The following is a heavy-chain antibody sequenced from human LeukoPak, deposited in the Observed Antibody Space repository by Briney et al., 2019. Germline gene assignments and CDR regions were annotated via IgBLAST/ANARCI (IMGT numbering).Heavy chain of an antibody. Sequence: PGRSLRLSCAASGFTFSSYGMHWVRQAPGKGLEWVAVISYDGSNKYYADSVKGRFTISRDNSKNTLYLQMNSLRAEDTAVYYCAKDSGSSSWYYYYYGMDVWGQGTTVTVSS. CDR3: AKDSGSSSWYYYYYGMDV. CDR2: ISYDGSNK. J-gene: IGHJ6*02. V-gene: IGHV3-30*18. CDR1: GFTFSSYG. D-gene: IGHD6-13*01.